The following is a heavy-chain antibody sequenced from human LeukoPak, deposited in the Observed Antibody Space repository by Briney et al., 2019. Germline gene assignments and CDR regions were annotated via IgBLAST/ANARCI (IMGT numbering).Heavy chain of an antibody. CDR3: AKERGSSTQRYYFDY. J-gene: IGHJ4*02. D-gene: IGHD2-2*01. V-gene: IGHV3-30*02. Sequence: GGSLRLSCAASGFTFSSYGMHWVRQAPGKGLEWVAFIRYDGSNKYYADSVKGRFTISRDNSENTLYLQMNSLRAEDTAVYYCAKERGSSTQRYYFDYWGQGTLVTVSS. CDR1: GFTFSSYG. CDR2: IRYDGSNK.